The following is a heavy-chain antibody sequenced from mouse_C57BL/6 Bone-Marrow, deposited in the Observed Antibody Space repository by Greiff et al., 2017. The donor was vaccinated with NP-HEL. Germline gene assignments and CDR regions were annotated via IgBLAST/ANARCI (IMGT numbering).Heavy chain of an antibody. CDR3: VRAMDY. J-gene: IGHJ4*01. Sequence: QVQLKESGAELARPGASVKLSCKASGYTFTSYGISWVKQRTGQGLEWIGGIYPRSGNTYYNEKFKGKATLTADKSSSTAYMELRSLTSEDSAVYFCVRAMDYWGQGTSVTVSS. V-gene: IGHV1-81*01. CDR2: IYPRSGNT. CDR1: GYTFTSYG.